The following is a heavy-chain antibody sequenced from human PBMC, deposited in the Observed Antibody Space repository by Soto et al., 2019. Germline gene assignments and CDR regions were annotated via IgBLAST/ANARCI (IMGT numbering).Heavy chain of an antibody. V-gene: IGHV3-53*01. CDR1: GFTVSSNY. J-gene: IGHJ6*02. Sequence: GGSLRLSCAASGFTVSSNYMSWVRQAPGKGLEWVSVIYSGVSTYYADSVKGRFTISRDNSKNTLYLQMNSLRAEDTAVYYCARDVGGYCSGGSCYSGHPTRYYYGMDVWGQGTKVTVSS. D-gene: IGHD2-15*01. CDR3: ARDVGGYCSGGSCYSGHPTRYYYGMDV. CDR2: IYSGVST.